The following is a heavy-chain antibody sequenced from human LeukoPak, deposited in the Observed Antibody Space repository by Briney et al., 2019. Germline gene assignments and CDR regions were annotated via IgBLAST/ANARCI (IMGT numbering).Heavy chain of an antibody. J-gene: IGHJ4*02. CDR2: IWYDGSNK. D-gene: IGHD3-22*01. V-gene: IGHV3-33*01. CDR1: GFTFSSYG. CDR3: ARDNDSSGYFADY. Sequence: PGGSLRLSCAASGFTFSSYGMHWVRQAPGKGLEWVEVIWYDGSNKYYADSVKGRFTISRDDSKNTLYLQMNSLRAEDTAVYYCARDNDSSGYFADYWGQGTLVTVSS.